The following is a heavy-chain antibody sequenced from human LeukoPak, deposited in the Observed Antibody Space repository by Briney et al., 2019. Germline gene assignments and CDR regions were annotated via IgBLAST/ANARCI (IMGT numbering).Heavy chain of an antibody. CDR3: AKQGSGRNFDY. V-gene: IGHV3-48*03. Sequence: GGSLRLSCAASGFIFSSYEMYWVRQAPGKGLEWVSSITSSSRTIKYADSVKGRFTISRDNAKNSLYLQMNSLRTEDTALYYCAKQGSGRNFDYWGRGTLVTVSS. J-gene: IGHJ4*02. CDR1: GFIFSSYE. CDR2: ITSSSRTI. D-gene: IGHD3-10*01.